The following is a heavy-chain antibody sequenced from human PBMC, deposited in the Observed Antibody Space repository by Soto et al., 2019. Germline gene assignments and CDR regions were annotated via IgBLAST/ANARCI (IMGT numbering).Heavy chain of an antibody. Sequence: QVQLVQSGAEVKKPGASVKVSCKASGYTFTSYGISWVRQAPGQGLEWMGWISAYNGNTNYGQKLQGRVTMTTDTSTSTAYMELRSRRSADTAVYYCARDPSHIVVVPSTIDWYFDLWGRGTLVTVSS. CDR2: ISAYNGNT. J-gene: IGHJ2*01. V-gene: IGHV1-18*01. CDR1: GYTFTSYG. CDR3: ARDPSHIVVVPSTIDWYFDL. D-gene: IGHD2-2*01.